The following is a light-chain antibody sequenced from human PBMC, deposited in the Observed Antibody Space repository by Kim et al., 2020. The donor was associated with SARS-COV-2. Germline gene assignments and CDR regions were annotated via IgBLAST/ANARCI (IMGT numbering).Light chain of an antibody. V-gene: IGLV1-44*01. J-gene: IGLJ3*02. Sequence: QRVTISCSGSSSNIGRNTVNWYQQLPGTAPKLLIYSNNQRPSGVPDRFSGSKSGTSASLAISGLQSEDEADYYCAAWDDSLNVTWVFGGGTQLTVL. CDR2: SNN. CDR1: SSNIGRNT. CDR3: AAWDDSLNVTWV.